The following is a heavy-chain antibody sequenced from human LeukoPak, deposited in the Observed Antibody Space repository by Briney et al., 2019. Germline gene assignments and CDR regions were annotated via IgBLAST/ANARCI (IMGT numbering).Heavy chain of an antibody. CDR2: VSYDGNRK. Sequence: GGSLRLSCTGSGFTFSSYGIHWVRQAPGKGLEWVAVVSYDGNRKYYADSVKGRFTISRDNSRSTLYLQMNSLRPEDTAIYYCAREGYYGSGSPPSLYFDYWGQGTLVTVSS. CDR1: GFTFSSYG. J-gene: IGHJ4*02. CDR3: AREGYYGSGSPPSLYFDY. V-gene: IGHV3-30*03. D-gene: IGHD3-10*01.